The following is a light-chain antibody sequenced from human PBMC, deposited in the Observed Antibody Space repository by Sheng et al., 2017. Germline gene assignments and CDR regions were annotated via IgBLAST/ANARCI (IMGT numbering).Light chain of an antibody. CDR1: QGISNG. J-gene: IGKJ1*01. Sequence: AIQLTQSPSSLSASVGDRVSMTCRASQGISNGLAWYQQKPGKPPKLLIYDASTLESGVPSRFSGSGSGTDFTLTISSLQPEDFATYYCQQFNSYHWTFGQGTKVEIK. CDR3: QQFNSYHWT. CDR2: DAS. V-gene: IGKV1-13*02.